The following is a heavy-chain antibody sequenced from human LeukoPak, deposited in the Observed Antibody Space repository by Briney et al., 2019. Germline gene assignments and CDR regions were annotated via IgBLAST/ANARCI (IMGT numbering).Heavy chain of an antibody. D-gene: IGHD3-22*01. CDR2: MNPNSGNT. Sequence: GASVKVSCKASGYTFTTYDINWVRQAPGQGLEWMGWMNPNSGNTGYEERFQGRVTMTRNTSISTAYMEVSNLRSEDTAVYYCARDRLNYDSSGYHYWGRGTLVTVSS. V-gene: IGHV1-8*01. CDR1: GYTFTTYD. CDR3: ARDRLNYDSSGYHY. J-gene: IGHJ4*02.